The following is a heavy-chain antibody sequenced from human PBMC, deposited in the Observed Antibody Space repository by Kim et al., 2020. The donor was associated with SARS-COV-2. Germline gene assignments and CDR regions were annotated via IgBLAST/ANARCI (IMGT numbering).Heavy chain of an antibody. D-gene: IGHD6-19*01. CDR2: ISYDGSNK. CDR3: AREGSIAVAGSSVSMDV. V-gene: IGHV3-30-3*01. J-gene: IGHJ6*02. Sequence: GGSLRLSCAASGFTFSSYAMHWVRQAPGKGLEWVAVISYDGSNKYYADSVKGRFTISRDNSKNTLYLQMNSLRAEDTAVYYCAREGSIAVAGSSVSMDVWGQGTTVTVSS. CDR1: GFTFSSYA.